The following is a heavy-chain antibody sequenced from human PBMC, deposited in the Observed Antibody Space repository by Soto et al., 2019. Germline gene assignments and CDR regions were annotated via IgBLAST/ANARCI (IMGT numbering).Heavy chain of an antibody. CDR2: INAGNGNT. CDR3: ARSIVVVTALDY. Sequence: ASVKVSCKASGYTFTSYAMHWVRQAPGQRLEWMGWINAGNGNTKYSQKFQGRVTITRDTSASTAYVELSSLRSEDTAVYYCARSIVVVTALDYWXQGTLVTVSS. V-gene: IGHV1-3*01. J-gene: IGHJ4*02. CDR1: GYTFTSYA. D-gene: IGHD2-21*02.